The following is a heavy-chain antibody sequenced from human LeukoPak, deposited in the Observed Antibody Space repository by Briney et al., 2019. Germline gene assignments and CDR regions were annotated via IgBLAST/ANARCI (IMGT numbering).Heavy chain of an antibody. CDR3: ARDHSGYFPAFDY. J-gene: IGHJ4*02. CDR2: INTSGST. D-gene: IGHD3-22*01. V-gene: IGHV4-61*02. Sequence: SETLSLTCTVSGGSITSGRYYWNWLRQPAGKGLEWIGRINTSGSTNYNPSLKSRVNISVDTSKNQFSLKLSSVTAADTAVYYCARDHSGYFPAFDYWGQGALVTVSS. CDR1: GGSITSGRYY.